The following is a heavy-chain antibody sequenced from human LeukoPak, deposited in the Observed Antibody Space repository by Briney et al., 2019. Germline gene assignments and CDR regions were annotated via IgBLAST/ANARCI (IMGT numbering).Heavy chain of an antibody. Sequence: PSETLSLTCTVSGVSISSYYWSWIRQPPGKGLEWIGCIYYSGSTNYNPSLKSRVTISVDTSKNQFSLKLSSVTAADTAVYYCARHRSSGWYSRRNYYYYMDVWGKGTTVTVSS. J-gene: IGHJ6*03. D-gene: IGHD6-19*01. CDR1: GVSISSYY. CDR3: ARHRSSGWYSRRNYYYYMDV. V-gene: IGHV4-59*08. CDR2: IYYSGST.